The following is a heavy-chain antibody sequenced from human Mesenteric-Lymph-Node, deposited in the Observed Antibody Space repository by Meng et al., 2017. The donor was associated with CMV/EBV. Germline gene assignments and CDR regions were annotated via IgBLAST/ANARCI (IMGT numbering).Heavy chain of an antibody. CDR3: ARESTSCYRGCYYYGINV. D-gene: IGHD2-2*02. Sequence: GESLKISCAASGFTFSSYEMNWVRQAPGKGLEWVSYISSSGTTICYADSVRGRFTISRDNAKNSLYLQMNSLRVEDTAIYYCARESTSCYRGCYYYGINVWGQGTTVTVSS. J-gene: IGHJ6*02. V-gene: IGHV3-48*03. CDR1: GFTFSSYE. CDR2: ISSSGTTI.